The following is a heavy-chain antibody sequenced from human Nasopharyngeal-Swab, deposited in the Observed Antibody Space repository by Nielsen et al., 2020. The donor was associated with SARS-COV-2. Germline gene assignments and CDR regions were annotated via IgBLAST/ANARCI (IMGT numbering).Heavy chain of an antibody. D-gene: IGHD4-17*01. CDR3: AKYYGDYPYYYYYMDV. CDR1: GFTFSSYA. V-gene: IGHV3-23*01. CDR2: ISGSGGST. J-gene: IGHJ6*03. Sequence: GESLKISCAASGFTFSSYAMSWVRPAPGKGLEWVSAISGSGGSTYYADSVKGRFTISRDKSKNTLYLQMNSLRAEDTAVYYCAKYYGDYPYYYYYMDVWGKGTTVTVSS.